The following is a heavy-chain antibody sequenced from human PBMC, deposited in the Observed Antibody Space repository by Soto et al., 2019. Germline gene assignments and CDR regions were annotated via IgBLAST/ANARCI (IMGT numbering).Heavy chain of an antibody. CDR1: GGSITTGGSY. Sequence: SETLSLTCTVSGGSITTGGSYWSWIRQHPGKGLEWIGNIYHSGNTYYNPALKSRLTISVDTSKNHFSLMVDSVTAADTAVYYCARARFQVLYGKPYFDSWGQGTLVTVSS. CDR3: ARARFQVLYGKPYFDS. D-gene: IGHD2-2*02. J-gene: IGHJ4*02. V-gene: IGHV4-31*03. CDR2: IYHSGNT.